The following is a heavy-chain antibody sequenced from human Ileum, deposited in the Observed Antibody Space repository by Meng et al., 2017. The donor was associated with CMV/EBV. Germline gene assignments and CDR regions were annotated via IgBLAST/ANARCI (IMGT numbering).Heavy chain of an antibody. D-gene: IGHD2-2*01. CDR1: GFVFGNYA. CDR3: ARAGGEFNTSPFAY. Sequence: GESLKISCAASGFVFGNYAMHWVRQAPGKGLEWVAVTSYDGSSQHYTDSVKGRFTISRDNSGYMVYLQMDSLRVDDTAVYYCARAGGEFNTSPFAYWGLGTLVT. J-gene: IGHJ4*02. V-gene: IGHV3-30*10. CDR2: TSYDGSSQ.